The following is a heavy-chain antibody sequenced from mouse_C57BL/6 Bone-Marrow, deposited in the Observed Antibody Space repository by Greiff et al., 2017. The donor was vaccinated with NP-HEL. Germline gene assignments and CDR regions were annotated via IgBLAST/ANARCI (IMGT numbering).Heavy chain of an antibody. Sequence: VQLQQPGAELVMPGASVKLSCKASGYTFTSYWMHWVKQRPGQGLEWIGEIDPSDSYTNYNQKFKGKSTLTVDKSSSTAYMQLSSLTSEDSAVYYCARSNYSNYVFFDYWGQGTTLTVSS. V-gene: IGHV1-69*01. CDR2: IDPSDSYT. J-gene: IGHJ2*01. D-gene: IGHD2-5*01. CDR1: GYTFTSYW. CDR3: ARSNYSNYVFFDY.